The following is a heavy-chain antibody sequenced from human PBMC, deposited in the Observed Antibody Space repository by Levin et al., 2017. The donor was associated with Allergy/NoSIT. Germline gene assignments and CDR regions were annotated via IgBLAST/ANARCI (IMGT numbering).Heavy chain of an antibody. J-gene: IGHJ4*02. CDR2: ISSSSSYI. V-gene: IGHV3-21*01. Sequence: GESLKISCAASGFTFSSYSMNWVRQAPGKGLEWVSSISSSSSYIYYADSVKGRFTISRDNAKNSLYLQMNSLRAEDTAVYYCASPPSSGDWGQGTLVTVSS. D-gene: IGHD6-19*01. CDR1: GFTFSSYS. CDR3: ASPPSSGD.